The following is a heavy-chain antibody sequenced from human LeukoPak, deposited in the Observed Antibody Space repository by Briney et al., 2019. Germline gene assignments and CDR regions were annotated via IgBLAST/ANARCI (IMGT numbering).Heavy chain of an antibody. CDR1: GGSFSGYY. V-gene: IGHV4-34*01. J-gene: IGHJ6*03. D-gene: IGHD3-22*01. Sequence: SETLSLTCAVYGGSFSGYYWSWIRRPPGKGLEWIGEINHSGSTNYNPSLKSRVTISVDTSKNQFSLKLSSVTAADTAVYYCARGGGPIYYDSSPNYYYYYYMDVWGKGTTVTVSS. CDR3: ARGGGPIYYDSSPNYYYYYYMDV. CDR2: INHSGST.